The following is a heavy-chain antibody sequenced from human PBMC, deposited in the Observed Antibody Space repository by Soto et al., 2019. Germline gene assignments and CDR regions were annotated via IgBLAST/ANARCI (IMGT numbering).Heavy chain of an antibody. CDR1: GGSSSNFY. D-gene: IGHD3-10*01. CDR3: ARESYYGSGATVVGY. J-gene: IGHJ4*02. CDR2: IYYSGTT. V-gene: IGHV4-59*01. Sequence: SETLSLSCTVSGGSSSNFYWSWIRQPPGKGLEWIGYIYYSGTTSYNPSLNSRVTISVDTSKNQFSLKLNSVTAADTAVYYCARESYYGSGATVVGYWGLGTLVTSPQ.